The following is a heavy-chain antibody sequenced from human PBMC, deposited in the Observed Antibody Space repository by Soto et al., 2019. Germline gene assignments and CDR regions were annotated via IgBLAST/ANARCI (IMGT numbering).Heavy chain of an antibody. CDR2: IYFRGNT. CDR1: GDSINSDKYY. Sequence: PSETLSLTCSVSGDSINSDKYYWGWIRQPPGKGLELIGSIYFRGNTYYNPSFQSRVTISLDKSKSQFSLKLNSVTAADSAVYFCARLEGLATISYYFDFWGQGALVTVSS. J-gene: IGHJ4*02. D-gene: IGHD3-9*01. V-gene: IGHV4-39*01. CDR3: ARLEGLATISYYFDF.